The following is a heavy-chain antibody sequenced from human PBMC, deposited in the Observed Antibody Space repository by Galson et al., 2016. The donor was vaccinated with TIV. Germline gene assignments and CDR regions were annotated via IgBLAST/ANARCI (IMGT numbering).Heavy chain of an antibody. J-gene: IGHJ4*02. CDR2: ISYDGRNR. Sequence: SLRLSCAASSGLNFSTYAMHWVRQSPGTGLAWVAVISYDGRNRHYAASARGRFTVSRDNSKNTVYLEMNNLRADDSALYFCARGPSSSSGLMDYWGRGTLVTVSS. D-gene: IGHD6-6*01. V-gene: IGHV3-30*03. CDR3: ARGPSSSSGLMDY. CDR1: SGLNFSTYA.